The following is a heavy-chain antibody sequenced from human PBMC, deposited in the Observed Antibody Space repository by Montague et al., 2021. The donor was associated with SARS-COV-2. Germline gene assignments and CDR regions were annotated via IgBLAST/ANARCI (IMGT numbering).Heavy chain of an antibody. CDR1: SDSINSYY. CDR2: VHSSGTT. CDR3: ATLTQSNGDF. Sequence: SETLSLTCTVSSDSINSYYWGWIRQPPGKRLEWLGYVHSSGTTNYNPSLNSRIAISVDTSKNQFSLRLDSVTAADTAIYYCATLTQSNGDFWGQGALVTVS. D-gene: IGHD4/OR15-4a*01. J-gene: IGHJ4*02. V-gene: IGHV4-4*08.